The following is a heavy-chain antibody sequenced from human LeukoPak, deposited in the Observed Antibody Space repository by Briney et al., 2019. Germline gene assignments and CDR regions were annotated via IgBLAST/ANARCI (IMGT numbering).Heavy chain of an antibody. CDR2: IYDSGST. CDR3: ARGAGESPLIDY. D-gene: IGHD3-10*01. Sequence: SETLSLTCTVSGGSIRSSYYYWGWIRQPPGKGLEWIGSIYDSGSTNYNPSLKSRVTISVDTSKNQFSLKLSSVTAADTAVYYCARGAGESPLIDYWGQGTLVTVSS. J-gene: IGHJ4*02. CDR1: GGSIRSSYYY. V-gene: IGHV4-39*07.